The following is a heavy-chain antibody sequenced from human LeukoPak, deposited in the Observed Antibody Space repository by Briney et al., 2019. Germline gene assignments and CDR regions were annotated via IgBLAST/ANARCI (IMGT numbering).Heavy chain of an antibody. D-gene: IGHD5-12*01. CDR3: AREVRGYYFDY. J-gene: IGHJ4*02. V-gene: IGHV3-53*01. CDR2: ISSGGNT. Sequence: GGSLRLSCIASGLTFSNYAMSWVRQAPGKGLEWVSVISSGGNTYYADSVKGRFTISRDNSKNTVYLQMNGLRAEDTAVYYCAREVRGYYFDYWGQGTLVTASS. CDR1: GLTFSNYA.